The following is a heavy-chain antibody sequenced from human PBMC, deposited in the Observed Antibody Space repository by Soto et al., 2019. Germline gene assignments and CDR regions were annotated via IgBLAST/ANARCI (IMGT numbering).Heavy chain of an antibody. J-gene: IGHJ4*02. CDR1: GGSISSGGYY. CDR3: ARASELAAAGTNRAFDY. D-gene: IGHD6-13*01. CDR2: IYYSGST. V-gene: IGHV4-31*03. Sequence: SETLSLTCTVSGGSISSGGYYWSWIRQHPGKGLEWIGYIYYSGSTYYNPSLKSRVTISVDASKNQFSLKLSSVTAADTAVYYCARASELAAAGTNRAFDYWGQGTLVTVSS.